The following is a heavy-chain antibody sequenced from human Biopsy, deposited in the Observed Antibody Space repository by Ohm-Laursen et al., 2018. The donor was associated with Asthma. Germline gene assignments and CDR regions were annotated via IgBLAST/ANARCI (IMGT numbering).Heavy chain of an antibody. D-gene: IGHD1-26*01. CDR3: AKRGSYFDY. J-gene: IGHJ4*02. V-gene: IGHV3-7*03. CDR1: GFTFSSYW. Sequence: SLRLPCAASGFTFSSYWMSWVRQAPGKGLEWVANIKQDGSEKYYVDSVKGRFTITRDNSKNSLHLEMNSLRAEDTAVYYCAKRGSYFDYWGQGTLVTVSS. CDR2: IKQDGSEK.